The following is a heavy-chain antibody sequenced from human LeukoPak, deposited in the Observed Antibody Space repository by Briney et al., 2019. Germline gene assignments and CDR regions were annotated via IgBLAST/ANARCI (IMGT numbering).Heavy chain of an antibody. J-gene: IGHJ3*02. CDR3: ARTAVTPGSSDAFDI. CDR1: GFTFSSYA. V-gene: IGHV3-30*14. Sequence: PGRSLRLSCAASGFTFSSYAMHWVRQAPGKGLEWVAVIYDIGSTYYADSVKGRFTISRDNSQNTLYLQLNSLRAEDTAVYYCARTAVTPGSSDAFDIWGQGTVVTVSS. D-gene: IGHD4-17*01. CDR2: IYDIGST.